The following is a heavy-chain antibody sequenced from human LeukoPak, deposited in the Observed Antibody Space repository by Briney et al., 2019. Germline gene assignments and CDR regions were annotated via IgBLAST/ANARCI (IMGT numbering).Heavy chain of an antibody. Sequence: PGGSLRLSYAPSGFIFSDYYMSWARQAPGKGPEWVSYITNSGDEIYYADSVKGRLTLSRDHAKNSLCLQMNSRRADDTAVYYCARLSHYAFYMWGEGAVVTVSS. CDR1: GFIFSDYY. CDR3: ARLSHYAFYM. CDR2: ITNSGDEI. J-gene: IGHJ3*02. V-gene: IGHV3-11*01.